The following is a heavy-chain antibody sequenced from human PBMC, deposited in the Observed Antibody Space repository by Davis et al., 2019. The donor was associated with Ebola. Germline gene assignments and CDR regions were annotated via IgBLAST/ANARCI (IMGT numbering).Heavy chain of an antibody. Sequence: GESLKISCAASGFTVSSNYMNWVRQAPGKGLEWVSYISSSGSTIYYADSVKGRFTISRDNAKNSLYLQMSSLRVEDTAVYYCARDTTVAGGGQNYWGQGTLVTVSS. CDR2: ISSSGSTI. V-gene: IGHV3-11*04. CDR3: ARDTTVAGGGQNY. D-gene: IGHD6-13*01. J-gene: IGHJ4*02. CDR1: GFTVSSNY.